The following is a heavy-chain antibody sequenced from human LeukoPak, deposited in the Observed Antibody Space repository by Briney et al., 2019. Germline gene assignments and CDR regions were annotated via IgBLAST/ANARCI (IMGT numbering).Heavy chain of an antibody. D-gene: IGHD5-24*01. CDR1: GFTFSSYA. Sequence: PGGSLRLSCAASGFTFSSYAMSWVRQAPGKGLEWVSSFSGSGGGTYYADSVKGRFTISRDNSKSTLYLQMNSLRAEDTAVYFCARSGYNRFDYWGQGTLVTVSS. CDR2: FSGSGGGT. J-gene: IGHJ4*02. CDR3: ARSGYNRFDY. V-gene: IGHV3-23*01.